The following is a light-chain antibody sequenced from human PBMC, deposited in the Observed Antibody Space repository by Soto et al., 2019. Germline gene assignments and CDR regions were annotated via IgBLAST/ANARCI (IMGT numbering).Light chain of an antibody. V-gene: IGLV2-14*01. CDR3: SSYTSSSTLV. Sequence: QSVLTQPASVSGSPGQTITISCTGTSSDVGGYNYVSWYQQHPGKAPKLMIYDVSNRPSGVSNRFSGSKSGNTASLTISGLQAEDDADYYCSSYTSSSTLVFGGGTQLTVL. J-gene: IGLJ2*01. CDR1: SSDVGGYNY. CDR2: DVS.